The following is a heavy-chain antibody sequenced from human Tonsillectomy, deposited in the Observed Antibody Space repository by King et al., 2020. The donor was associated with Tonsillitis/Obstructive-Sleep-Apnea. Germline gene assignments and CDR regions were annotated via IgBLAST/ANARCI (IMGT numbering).Heavy chain of an antibody. D-gene: IGHD2-8*01. CDR1: GGSISSYY. V-gene: IGHV4-59*01. J-gene: IGHJ5*02. Sequence: VQLQESGPGLVKPSETLSLTCTVSGGSISSYYWSWLRQPPGKGLEWIGYIYYSGSTNYNPALKSRVTISVDTSKNQFSLKLSSVTAADTAVYYCARGNGRLGFDPWGQGTLVTVSS. CDR2: IYYSGST. CDR3: ARGNGRLGFDP.